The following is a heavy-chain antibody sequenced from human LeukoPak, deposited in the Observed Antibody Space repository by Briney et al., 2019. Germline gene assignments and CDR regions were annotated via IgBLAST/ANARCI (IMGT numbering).Heavy chain of an antibody. J-gene: IGHJ4*02. CDR3: AKAAGDYHGSGSRLDF. CDR1: GFTFDDYA. V-gene: IGHV3-9*01. D-gene: IGHD3-10*01. CDR2: ISWNGGSM. Sequence: PGGSLRLSCAASGFTFDDYAMYWVRQVPGKGLEWVSCISWNGGSMAYADSVKGRFTISRDNAKTSLSLQMNSLRAEDTALYYCAKAAGDYHGSGSRLDFWGQGTLVTVSS.